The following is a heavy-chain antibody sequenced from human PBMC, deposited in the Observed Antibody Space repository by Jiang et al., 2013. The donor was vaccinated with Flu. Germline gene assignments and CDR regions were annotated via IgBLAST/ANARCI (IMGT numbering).Heavy chain of an antibody. V-gene: IGHV3-33*08. D-gene: IGHD3-16*01. CDR3: ARDPGGEVAPAHGMDV. CDR1: GFTFSSYG. CDR2: IWYDGSNK. Sequence: LSCAASGFTFSSYGMHWVRQAPGKGLEWVAVIWYDGSNKYYADSVKGRFTISRDNSKNTLYLQMNSLRAEDTAVYYCARDPGGEVAPAHGMDVWGQGTTVTVSS. J-gene: IGHJ6*02.